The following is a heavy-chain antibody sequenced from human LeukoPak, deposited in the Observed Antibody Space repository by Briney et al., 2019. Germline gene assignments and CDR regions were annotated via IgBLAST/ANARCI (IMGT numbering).Heavy chain of an antibody. CDR2: IFYSGRT. CDR1: GGSISNYY. CDR3: ARGSGYSGYVEWFAP. V-gene: IGHV4-59*01. J-gene: IGHJ5*02. Sequence: SETLSLTCTVSGGSISNYYWSWIRQPPGKELELIGYIFYSGRTNYSPSLKSRVTISIDTSKNQFSLKLNSVTAADTAVYYCARGSGYSGYVEWFAPWGQGTLVTVSS. D-gene: IGHD5-12*01.